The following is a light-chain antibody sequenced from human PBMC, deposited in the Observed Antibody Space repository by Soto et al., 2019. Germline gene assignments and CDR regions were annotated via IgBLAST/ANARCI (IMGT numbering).Light chain of an antibody. CDR2: DAS. Sequence: EIVLTQSPATLSLSPGERATLPCRASQSVSSYLAWYQQKPGQAPRLLIYDASNRATGIPARFSGSGSGTDFTLTISSLEPEDFAVYYCQQRSNLITFGQGTRLEIK. CDR3: QQRSNLIT. V-gene: IGKV3-11*01. CDR1: QSVSSY. J-gene: IGKJ5*01.